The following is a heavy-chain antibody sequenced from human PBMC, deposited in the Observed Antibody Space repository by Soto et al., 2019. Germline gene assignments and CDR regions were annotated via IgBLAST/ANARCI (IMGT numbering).Heavy chain of an antibody. J-gene: IGHJ6*02. V-gene: IGHV1-69*08. Sequence: QVQLVQSGAEVKKPESSVKVSCKASGGTFSTYTISWVRQAPGQGLEWMGRIIPILGIANYAQKFQGRVTITADKSTSTAYMELSSLRSEDTAVYYCARDEWLARGLGFYYGMDVWGQGTTVTVSS. CDR3: ARDEWLARGLGFYYGMDV. D-gene: IGHD6-19*01. CDR1: GGTFSTYT. CDR2: IIPILGIA.